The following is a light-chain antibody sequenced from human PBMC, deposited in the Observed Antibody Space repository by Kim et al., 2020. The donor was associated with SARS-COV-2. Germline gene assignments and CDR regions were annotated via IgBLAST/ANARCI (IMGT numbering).Light chain of an antibody. Sequence: QSALTQPPSVSGSPGQSVTISCTGASSDVASYDRVSWYQQPPGTAPKLMIYDVSNRPSGVPDRFSGSKSGNTASLTISGLQAEDEADYYCNSYTSSSTFVFGTGTKVTVL. J-gene: IGLJ1*01. CDR3: NSYTSSSTFV. CDR2: DVS. V-gene: IGLV2-18*02. CDR1: SSDVASYDR.